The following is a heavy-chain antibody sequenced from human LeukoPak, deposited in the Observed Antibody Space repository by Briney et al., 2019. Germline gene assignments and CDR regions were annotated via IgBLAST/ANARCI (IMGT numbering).Heavy chain of an antibody. CDR2: IYYSGRT. CDR1: GDSLSISDSY. Sequence: SETLSLTCSVSGDSLSISDSYWDWIRQSPGKGLEWIGTIYYSGRTYYSPSLKSRVTMSVDPSNNQFSLNLRSVTAADTAVYYCARRRYYDGSGYLEWGQGTLLSVSS. J-gene: IGHJ1*01. V-gene: IGHV4-39*01. D-gene: IGHD3-22*01. CDR3: ARRRYYDGSGYLE.